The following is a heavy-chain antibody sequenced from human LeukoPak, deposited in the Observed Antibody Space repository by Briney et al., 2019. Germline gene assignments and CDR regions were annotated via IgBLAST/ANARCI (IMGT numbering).Heavy chain of an antibody. D-gene: IGHD2-15*01. Sequence: PGGSLRLSCAASGFTFRSYWMSWVRQAPGKGLEWVANIKQDGSEKFYVVSVKGRFTISRENAKNSLYLQMNSLRGEDTAVYYCARETSIYCSGGSCYSIYFDYWGQGTLVTVSS. CDR2: IKQDGSEK. J-gene: IGHJ4*02. V-gene: IGHV3-7*01. CDR3: ARETSIYCSGGSCYSIYFDY. CDR1: GFTFRSYW.